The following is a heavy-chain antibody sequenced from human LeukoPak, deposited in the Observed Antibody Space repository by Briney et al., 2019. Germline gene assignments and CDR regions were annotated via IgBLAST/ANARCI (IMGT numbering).Heavy chain of an antibody. CDR1: GGSISTYY. V-gene: IGHV4-59*01. J-gene: IGHJ6*03. Sequence: SETLSLTCTLSGGSISTYYWSWIRQPPGKGLEWIGSIYYSGSTNYNPSLKSRVTISVDTSKNQFSLKLSSVTAADTAVYYCARISCAGDCYTYYYYYYMDVWGKGTTVTVSS. CDR2: IYYSGST. CDR3: ARISCAGDCYTYYYYYYMDV. D-gene: IGHD2-21*02.